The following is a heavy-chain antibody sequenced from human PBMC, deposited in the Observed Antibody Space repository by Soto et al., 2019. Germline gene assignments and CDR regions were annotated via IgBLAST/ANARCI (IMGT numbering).Heavy chain of an antibody. V-gene: IGHV1-2*04. D-gene: IGHD3-10*01. CDR2: INPNSGGT. Sequence: ASVKVSCKASGYTFTGYYMHWVRQAPGQGLEWMGWINPNSGGTNYAQKFQGWVTMTRDTSISTAYMELSRLRSDDTAVYYCARDRDDYGSGNYYNRIDFWGQGTLVNVSS. J-gene: IGHJ4*02. CDR3: ARDRDDYGSGNYYNRIDF. CDR1: GYTFTGYY.